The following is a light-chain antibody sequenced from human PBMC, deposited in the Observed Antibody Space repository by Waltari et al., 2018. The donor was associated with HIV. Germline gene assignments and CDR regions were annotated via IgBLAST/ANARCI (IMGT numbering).Light chain of an antibody. Sequence: DIQMTQSPSSLSASVGDRVTITCRASQTISSYLNWYQQKPGKAPMLLIYGASTLHSGVPSRFSGSGSGTDFTLTISSLQPEDFATYYCQQSYSTPRTFGQRTKLEIK. CDR2: GAS. V-gene: IGKV1-39*01. CDR1: QTISSY. CDR3: QQSYSTPRT. J-gene: IGKJ2*01.